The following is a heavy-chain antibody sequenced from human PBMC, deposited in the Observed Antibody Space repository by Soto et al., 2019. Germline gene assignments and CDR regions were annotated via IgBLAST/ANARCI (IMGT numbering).Heavy chain of an antibody. J-gene: IGHJ4*02. D-gene: IGHD3-10*01. V-gene: IGHV1-69*06. CDR1: GGTFSSYA. CDR2: IIPIFGTA. CDR3: ATEYYGSGSYYTVIGY. Sequence: SVKVSCKASGGTFSSYAISWVRQAPGQGLEWMGGIIPIFGTANYAQKFQGRVTITADKSTSTAYMELSSLRSEDTAVYYCATEYYGSGSYYTVIGYWGRGTLVTVSS.